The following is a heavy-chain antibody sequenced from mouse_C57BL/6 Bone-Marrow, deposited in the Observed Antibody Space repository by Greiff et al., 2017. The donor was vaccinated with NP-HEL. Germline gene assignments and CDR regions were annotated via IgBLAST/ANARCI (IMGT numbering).Heavy chain of an antibody. CDR1: GVDFSRYW. CDR3: ARLYYGSSLLG. D-gene: IGHD1-1*01. Sequence: CAASGVDFSRYWMSWVRRAPGKGLEWIGEINPDSSTINYAPSLKDKFIISRDNAKNTLYLQMSKVRSEDTALYYCARLYYGSSLLGWGQGTTLTVSS. J-gene: IGHJ2*01. V-gene: IGHV4-1*01. CDR2: INPDSSTI.